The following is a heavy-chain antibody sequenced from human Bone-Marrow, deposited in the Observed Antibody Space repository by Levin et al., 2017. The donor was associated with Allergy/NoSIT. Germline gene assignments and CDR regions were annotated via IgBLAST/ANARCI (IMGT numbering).Heavy chain of an antibody. V-gene: IGHV1-24*01. CDR2: FDPEDGKT. D-gene: IGHD3-22*01. J-gene: IGHJ6*02. CDR3: ACYATMMIMVVNAYGMGV. Sequence: ASVKVSCKVSGYTLIEISMHWVRQAPGKGLEWMGSFDPEDGKTIYAQRFQGRLTMTADTSTDTAYMELSSLRSEDTAVYFCACYATMMIMVVNAYGMGVWGQGTTVSVSS. CDR1: GYTLIEIS.